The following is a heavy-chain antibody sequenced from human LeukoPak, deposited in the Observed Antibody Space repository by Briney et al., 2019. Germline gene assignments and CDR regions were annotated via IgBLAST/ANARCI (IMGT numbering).Heavy chain of an antibody. CDR1: GGTFSSYA. CDR3: ATRVRDDYGDYGSHWFNP. D-gene: IGHD4-17*01. V-gene: IGHV1-69*13. CDR2: IIPIFGTA. Sequence: SVKVSCKASGGTFSSYAISWVRQAPGQGLEWMGGIIPIFGTANYAQKFQGRVTITADESTSTAYMELSSLRSEDTAVYYCATRVRDDYGDYGSHWFNPWGQGTLVTVSS. J-gene: IGHJ5*02.